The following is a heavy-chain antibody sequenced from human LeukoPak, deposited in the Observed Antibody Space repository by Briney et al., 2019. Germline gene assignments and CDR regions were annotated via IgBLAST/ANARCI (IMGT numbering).Heavy chain of an antibody. CDR3: ARYDSNTHFDN. D-gene: IGHD4-11*01. J-gene: IGHJ4*02. Sequence: GSSVKVSCKASGGTFSSYAISWVRQAPGQGLEWMGGIIPIFGTANYAQKFQGRVTITADKSTSTAYMELSSLRSDDTAVYYCARYDSNTHFDNWGQGTLVTVSS. CDR2: IIPIFGTA. V-gene: IGHV1-69*06. CDR1: GGTFSSYA.